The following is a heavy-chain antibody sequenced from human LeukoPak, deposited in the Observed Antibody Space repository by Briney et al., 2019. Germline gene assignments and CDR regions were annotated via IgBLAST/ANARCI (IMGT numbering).Heavy chain of an antibody. V-gene: IGHV3-23*01. D-gene: IGHD3-22*01. CDR2: MSVSGGST. CDR3: ARSYYYDSSGYWNDAFDI. CDR1: GFTFSSYA. J-gene: IGHJ3*02. Sequence: GGSLRLSCVASGFTFSSYAMSWVRQAPGKGLEWVSAMSVSGGSTYYADSVKGRFTMSRDNSKNTLYLQMNSLRAEDTAVYYCARSYYYDSSGYWNDAFDIWGQGTMVTVSS.